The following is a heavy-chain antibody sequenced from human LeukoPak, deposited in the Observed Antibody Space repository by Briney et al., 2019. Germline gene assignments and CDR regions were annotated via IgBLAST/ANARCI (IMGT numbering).Heavy chain of an antibody. Sequence: GGSLRLSCAASGFTVSSNYMSWVRQAPGKGLEWVSVIYGGGSTYYADSVKGRFTISSDNSKNTLYLQMNSLRTEDTAVYYCARPTSGWSALDYWGQGTLVTVSS. CDR2: IYGGGST. CDR3: ARPTSGWSALDY. D-gene: IGHD6-19*01. J-gene: IGHJ4*02. CDR1: GFTVSSNY. V-gene: IGHV3-66*02.